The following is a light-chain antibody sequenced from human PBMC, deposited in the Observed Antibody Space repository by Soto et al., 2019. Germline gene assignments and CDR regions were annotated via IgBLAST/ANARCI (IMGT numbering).Light chain of an antibody. CDR3: QQYGSSPPSTRASYT. V-gene: IGKV3-20*01. J-gene: IGKJ2*01. CDR2: GAS. Sequence: EIVLTQSPGTLSLSPGERATLSCRASQSVSSSYLAWYQQKPGQAPRLLIYGASSRATGIPDRFSGSGSGTDFTLTISRLEPEDFAVYYCQQYGSSPPSTRASYTFGQGTKLEIK. CDR1: QSVSSSY.